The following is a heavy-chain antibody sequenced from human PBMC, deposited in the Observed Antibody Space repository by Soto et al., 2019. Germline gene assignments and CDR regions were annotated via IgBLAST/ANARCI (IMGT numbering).Heavy chain of an antibody. CDR2: IYYNGRT. Sequence: QVQLQESGPGLVKPSETLSLTCTVSGGSISSYYWSWIRQPPGKGLEWLGFIYYNGRTNYNPSLTRRITVSLDPPKNQLSPRVRSVAAADTSVYFCARHDGGASTHISYWGQGALFTAS. CDR3: ARHDGGASTHISY. J-gene: IGHJ4*02. CDR1: GGSISSYY. V-gene: IGHV4-59*08. D-gene: IGHD1-1*01.